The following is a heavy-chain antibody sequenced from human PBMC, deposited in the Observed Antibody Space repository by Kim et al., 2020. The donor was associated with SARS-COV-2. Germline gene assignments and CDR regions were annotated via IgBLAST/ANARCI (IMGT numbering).Heavy chain of an antibody. V-gene: IGHV3-30*18. CDR1: GFTFSSYG. D-gene: IGHD2-2*01. J-gene: IGHJ6*02. Sequence: GGSLRLSCAASGFTFSSYGMHWVRQAPGKGLEWVAVISYDGSNKYYADSVKGRFTISRDNSKNTLYLQMNSLRAEDTAVYYCAKEHLVVPAGTYYYYGMDVWGQGTTVTVSS. CDR2: ISYDGSNK. CDR3: AKEHLVVPAGTYYYYGMDV.